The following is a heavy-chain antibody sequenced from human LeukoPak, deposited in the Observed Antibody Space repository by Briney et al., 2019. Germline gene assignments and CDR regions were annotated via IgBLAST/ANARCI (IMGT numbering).Heavy chain of an antibody. CDR1: GVSFCSYS. J-gene: IGHJ5*02. Sequence: GGCLRHSCAAYGVSFCSYSIKWDSQAPGKGLERGSSISSTRSYIYYADSVKGRFTTSRDNAKNSLYLQMNSLRAEDTAVYYCARAAAAGANWSAPWGQGTLVTVSS. CDR2: ISSTRSYI. V-gene: IGHV3-21*01. CDR3: ARAAAAGANWSAP. D-gene: IGHD6-13*01.